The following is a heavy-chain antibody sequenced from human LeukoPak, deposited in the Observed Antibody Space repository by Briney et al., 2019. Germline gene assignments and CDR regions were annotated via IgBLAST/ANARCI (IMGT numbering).Heavy chain of an antibody. J-gene: IGHJ3*02. CDR3: ARCDPSHDAFDI. CDR1: GGSISSGGYY. Sequence: SETLSLTCTVSGGSISSGGYYWSWIRQHPGKGLEWIGYIYYSGSTNYNPSLKSRVTISVDTSKNQFSLKLSSVTAADTAVYYCARCDPSHDAFDIWGQGTMVTVSS. CDR2: IYYSGST. V-gene: IGHV4-61*08.